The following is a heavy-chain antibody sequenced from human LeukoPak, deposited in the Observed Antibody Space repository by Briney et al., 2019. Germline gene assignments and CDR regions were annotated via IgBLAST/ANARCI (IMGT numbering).Heavy chain of an antibody. V-gene: IGHV3-21*05. J-gene: IGHJ4*02. Sequence: GGSLRLSCAASGFTFSNFGMHWVRQAPGKGLEWISYVTSTGRSTNYADSVKGRFTISRDSAKNSVSLQLSSLTAEDTAVYYCARGRRGSYYTFQVWGQGTLVSVSS. CDR3: ARGRRGSYYTFQV. CDR2: VTSTGRST. CDR1: GFTFSNFG. D-gene: IGHD3-16*01.